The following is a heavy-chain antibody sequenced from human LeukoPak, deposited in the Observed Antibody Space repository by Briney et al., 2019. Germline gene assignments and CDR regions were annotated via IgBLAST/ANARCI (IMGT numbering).Heavy chain of an antibody. D-gene: IGHD3-22*01. CDR3: ARDPAANYYDSSGYLDQ. CDR1: GFTFSIYG. J-gene: IGHJ4*02. V-gene: IGHV3-33*01. CDR2: IWYDGSNK. Sequence: PGGSLRLSCAASGFTFSIYGMHWVRQAPGKGLEWVAVIWYDGSNKYYADSVKGRFTISRDNSKNTLYLQMNSLRAEDTAVYYCARDPAANYYDSSGYLDQWGQGTLVTVSS.